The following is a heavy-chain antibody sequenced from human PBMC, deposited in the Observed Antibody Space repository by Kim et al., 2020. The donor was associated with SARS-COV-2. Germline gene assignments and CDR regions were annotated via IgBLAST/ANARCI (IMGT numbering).Heavy chain of an antibody. CDR2: T. Sequence: TYYADSVKGRFTISRDNSKNTLYLQMNSLRAEDTAVYYCARGGGYDPSDYWGQGTLVTVSS. V-gene: IGHV3-53*01. J-gene: IGHJ4*02. D-gene: IGHD5-12*01. CDR3: ARGGGYDPSDY.